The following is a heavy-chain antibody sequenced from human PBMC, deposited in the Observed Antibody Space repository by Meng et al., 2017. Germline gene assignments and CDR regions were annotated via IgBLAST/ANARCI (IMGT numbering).Heavy chain of an antibody. CDR1: GYTFTSYG. CDR2: ISAYNGNT. J-gene: IGHJ4*02. CDR3: ARGGIAVAIDY. V-gene: IGHV1-18*01. D-gene: IGHD6-19*01. Sequence: QVQLLGSGVEVKTPGASVTVSCKAWGYTFTSYGISVLRQAPGQGLEWMGWISAYNGNTNYAQKLQGRVTMTTDTSTSTAYMELRSLRSDDTAVYYCARGGIAVAIDYWGQGTLVTVSS.